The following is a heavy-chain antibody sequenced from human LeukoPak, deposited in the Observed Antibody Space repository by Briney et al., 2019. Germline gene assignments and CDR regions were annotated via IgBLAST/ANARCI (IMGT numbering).Heavy chain of an antibody. CDR2: IYSGGST. D-gene: IGHD6-19*01. CDR1: GFTVSSNY. Sequence: GGSLRLSCAASGFTVSSNYMSWVRQAPGKGLEWVSVIYSGGSTYYADSVKGRFTISRDNSKNTLYLQMNSLRAEDTAVYYCARDKAVAGVNQFDYGMDVWGQGTTVTVSS. CDR3: ARDKAVAGVNQFDYGMDV. J-gene: IGHJ6*02. V-gene: IGHV3-53*01.